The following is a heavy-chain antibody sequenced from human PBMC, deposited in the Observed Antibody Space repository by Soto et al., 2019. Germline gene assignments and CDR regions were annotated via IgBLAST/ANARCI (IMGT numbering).Heavy chain of an antibody. J-gene: IGHJ6*03. CDR2: IYYSGST. CDR3: ARRHSEDYYYYYMDV. CDR1: GGSISSYY. Sequence: SETLSLTCTVSGGSISSYYWSWIRQPPGKGLEWIGYIYYSGSTNYNPSLKSRVTISVDTSKNQFSLKLSSVTAADTAAYYCARRHSEDYYYYYMDVWGKGTTVTVSS. V-gene: IGHV4-59*01.